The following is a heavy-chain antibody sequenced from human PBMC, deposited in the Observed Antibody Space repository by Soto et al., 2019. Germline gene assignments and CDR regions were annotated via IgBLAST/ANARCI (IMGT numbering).Heavy chain of an antibody. CDR3: ASGRAMDV. CDR1: GFTFSTYT. Sequence: GGSLRLSCAASGFTFSTYTMNWVRQAPGKGLEWVAVNSYDGSNKYYADSVQGRFTISRDNSKSTLYLQMNSLIPEDTAVYYCASGRAMDVWGQGTTVTVSS. CDR2: NSYDGSNK. J-gene: IGHJ6*02. V-gene: IGHV3-30-3*01.